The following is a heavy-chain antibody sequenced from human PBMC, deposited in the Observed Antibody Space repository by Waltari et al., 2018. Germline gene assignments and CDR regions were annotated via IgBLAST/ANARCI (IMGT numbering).Heavy chain of an antibody. CDR2: IRNDESNK. CDR3: AKDSLWGTLDY. Sequence: QVQLVESGGGVVQSGGSLRLSCAASGFTFSRYGMHWVRQAPGKGLEWVAFIRNDESNKYYGDSVQGRFTISRDTSKNTLYLQMDSLRAEDTAVYYCAKDSLWGTLDYWGQGTLVTVSS. V-gene: IGHV3-30*02. D-gene: IGHD3-16*01. CDR1: GFTFSRYG. J-gene: IGHJ4*02.